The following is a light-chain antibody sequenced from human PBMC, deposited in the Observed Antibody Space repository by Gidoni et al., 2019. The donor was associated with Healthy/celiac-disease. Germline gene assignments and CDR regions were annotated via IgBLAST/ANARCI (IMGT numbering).Light chain of an antibody. J-gene: IGLJ2*01. Sequence: SYDLTQPPSVSVSPGQTASIPCSGDQLGDKYACWYQQKPGQSPVLVIYQDSKRPSGIPERFSGSNSGNTATLTISGIQAMDEADYYCQAWDSSPVVFGGGTKLTVL. CDR3: QAWDSSPVV. CDR2: QDS. V-gene: IGLV3-1*01. CDR1: QLGDKY.